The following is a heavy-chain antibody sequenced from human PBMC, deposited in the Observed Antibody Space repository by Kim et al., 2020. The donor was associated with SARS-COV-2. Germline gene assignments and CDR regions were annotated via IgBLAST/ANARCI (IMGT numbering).Heavy chain of an antibody. D-gene: IGHD3-22*01. Sequence: ASVKVSCKASGYSFTSYGISWVRRAPGQGLEWMGWISAYNGNTNYAQKVQGRVSMTTDTSTSTAYMELRSLRSDDTAVYYCARDRRYYDSSGYLSRADYWGQGTLVTVSS. CDR3: ARDRRYYDSSGYLSRADY. V-gene: IGHV1-18*01. J-gene: IGHJ4*02. CDR1: GYSFTSYG. CDR2: ISAYNGNT.